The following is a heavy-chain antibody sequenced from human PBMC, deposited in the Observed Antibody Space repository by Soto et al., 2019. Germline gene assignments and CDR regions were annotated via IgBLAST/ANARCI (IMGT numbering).Heavy chain of an antibody. CDR1: GFTFSSYW. V-gene: IGHV3-53*01. J-gene: IGHJ4*02. Sequence: GGSLRLSCVASGFTFSSYWMSWVRQAPGKGLGWVSVIYSGGSTYYADSVKGRFTISRDNSKNTLYLQMNSLRAEDTAVYYCARSRSGSYPQDFDYWGQGTLVTVSS. CDR3: ARSRSGSYPQDFDY. D-gene: IGHD1-26*01. CDR2: IYSGGST.